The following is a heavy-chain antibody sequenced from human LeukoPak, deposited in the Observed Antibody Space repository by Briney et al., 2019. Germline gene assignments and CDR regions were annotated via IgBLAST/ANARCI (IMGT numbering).Heavy chain of an antibody. CDR3: ARDPCCYSSSWGPYFDY. CDR2: IKADGSEK. V-gene: IGHV3-7*01. Sequence: GGSLRLSCAASGFTFSNYWISWVRQAPEKGLEWVANIKADGSEKQYVDSVKGRFTISRDNAKNSLYLQMNSLRAEDTAVYYCARDPCCYSSSWGPYFDYWGQRTLVTVSS. J-gene: IGHJ4*02. D-gene: IGHD2-2*01. CDR1: GFTFSNYW.